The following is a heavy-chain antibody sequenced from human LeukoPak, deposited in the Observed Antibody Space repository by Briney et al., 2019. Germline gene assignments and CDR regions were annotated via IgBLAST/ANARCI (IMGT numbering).Heavy chain of an antibody. CDR1: GSTFSSYW. J-gene: IGHJ4*02. V-gene: IGHV3-74*01. Sequence: EGSLRLSCAASGSTFSSYWMHWVRQAPGKGLVWVSRINSDGSSTSYADSVEGRFTISRDNAKNTLYLQMNSLRAEDTAVYYCAREGLNWNYDYPDYWGQGTLVTVSS. CDR3: AREGLNWNYDYPDY. D-gene: IGHD1-7*01. CDR2: INSDGSST.